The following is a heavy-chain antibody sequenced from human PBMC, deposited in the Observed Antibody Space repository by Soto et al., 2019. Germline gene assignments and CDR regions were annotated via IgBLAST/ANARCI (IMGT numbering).Heavy chain of an antibody. CDR3: ARGWKGVVVVAALRYYYYGMDV. CDR2: TYYRSKWYN. CDR1: GYSVSSNSAA. J-gene: IGHJ6*02. Sequence: PAQTLSLTCAISGYSVSSNSAALNWISQSPSRGLEWLGRTYYRSKWYNDYAVSVKSRITINTETSNNQFSLQLNSVNPEDTAVYYCARGWKGVVVVAALRYYYYGMDVRGQGTTVTVS. V-gene: IGHV6-1*01. D-gene: IGHD2-15*01.